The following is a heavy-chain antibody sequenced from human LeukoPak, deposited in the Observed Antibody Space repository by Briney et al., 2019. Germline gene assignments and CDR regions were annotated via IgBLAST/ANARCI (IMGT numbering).Heavy chain of an antibody. Sequence: SETLSLTCAVYGGSFSGYYWSWIRQPPGKGLEWIGEINHSGSTNYNPSLKSRVTISVDTSKNQFSLKLSSVTAADTAVYYCAREAEYCTNGVCYKGFDYWGQGTLITVSS. V-gene: IGHV4-34*01. CDR3: AREAEYCTNGVCYKGFDY. CDR1: GGSFSGYY. CDR2: INHSGST. D-gene: IGHD2-8*01. J-gene: IGHJ4*02.